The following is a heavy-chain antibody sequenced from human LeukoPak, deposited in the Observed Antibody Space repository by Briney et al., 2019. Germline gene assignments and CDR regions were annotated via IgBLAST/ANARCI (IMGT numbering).Heavy chain of an antibody. CDR2: IYSNGTT. Sequence: PSETLSLTCAVSVDSISRYYWNWVRQPAGKGLEWIGRIYSNGTTFYDPSLNSRVTMSVDTSKNEVSLNLNSVTAADTAVYYCARNPGAYLYYYMDVWGKGTTVTVS. CDR1: VDSISRYY. V-gene: IGHV4-4*07. CDR3: ARNPGAYLYYYMDV. D-gene: IGHD3-16*01. J-gene: IGHJ6*03.